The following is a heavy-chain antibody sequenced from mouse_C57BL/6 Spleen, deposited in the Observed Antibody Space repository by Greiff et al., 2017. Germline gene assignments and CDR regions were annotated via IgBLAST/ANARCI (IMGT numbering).Heavy chain of an antibody. D-gene: IGHD1-1*01. V-gene: IGHV14-4*01. CDR2: IDPENGDT. CDR1: GFNIKDAY. CDR3: TTLYYGSRAY. Sequence: VQLQQSGAELVRPGASVKLSCTASGFNIKDAYMHWVKQRPEQGLEWIGWIDPENGDTEYASKFQGKATITADTSSNTAYLQLSSLTSEDTAVYYCTTLYYGSRAYWGQGTLVTVSA. J-gene: IGHJ3*01.